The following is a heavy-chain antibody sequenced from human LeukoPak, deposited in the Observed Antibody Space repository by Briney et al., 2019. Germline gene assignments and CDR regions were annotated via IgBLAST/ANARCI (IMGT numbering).Heavy chain of an antibody. Sequence: GGSLRLSCAASGFTVSRNYMSWVRQAPGKGLEWVSVIYSGDSTYYADSVKGRFTISRDNSKNTLYLQVNSLRAEDTAVYYCARDRAFGVDFDYWGQGTLVTVSS. CDR1: GFTVSRNY. J-gene: IGHJ4*02. V-gene: IGHV3-53*01. CDR3: ARDRAFGVDFDY. CDR2: IYSGDST. D-gene: IGHD3-16*01.